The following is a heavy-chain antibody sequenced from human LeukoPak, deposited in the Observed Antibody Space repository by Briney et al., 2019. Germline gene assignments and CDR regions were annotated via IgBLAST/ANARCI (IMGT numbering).Heavy chain of an antibody. CDR2: MYISGTT. Sequence: SETLSLTCAVSGGSISSYYWSWIRQSDGKGLEWIGRMYISGTTNYNPSLKSRVTMSVDTSKNQFSLKLSSVTAADTAVYYCARLITGTTTAFDIWGQGTMVTVSS. D-gene: IGHD1-7*01. V-gene: IGHV4-4*07. J-gene: IGHJ3*02. CDR3: ARLITGTTTAFDI. CDR1: GGSISSYY.